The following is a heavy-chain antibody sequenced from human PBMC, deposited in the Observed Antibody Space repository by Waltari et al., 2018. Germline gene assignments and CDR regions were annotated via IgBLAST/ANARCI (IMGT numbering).Heavy chain of an antibody. V-gene: IGHV3-23*01. CDR3: AKESITMIVSIDY. CDR2: ISGRGGST. J-gene: IGHJ4*02. Sequence: EVQLLESGGGLVQPGGSLRLSCAASGFTFSSYTMNWVRQAPGKGLEWVSGISGRGGSTYYADSGRGRFTISRDNSKNTLYLQMNSLRAEDTAVYYCAKESITMIVSIDYWGLGTLVTVSS. CDR1: GFTFSSYT. D-gene: IGHD3-22*01.